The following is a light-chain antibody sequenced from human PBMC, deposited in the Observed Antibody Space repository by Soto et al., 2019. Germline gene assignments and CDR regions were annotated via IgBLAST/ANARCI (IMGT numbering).Light chain of an antibody. J-gene: IGKJ4*01. Sequence: EIVLTQSPGTLSLSPGERATLSCRASEFLSSSYLVWYQQKPGQAPRLLIYAASRRATGIPDRFSGSGSGTDFTLTISSLQPEDFATYYCQQTSSFPLTFGGGTKVEIK. CDR1: EFLSSSY. CDR2: AAS. CDR3: QQTSSFPLT. V-gene: IGKV3-20*01.